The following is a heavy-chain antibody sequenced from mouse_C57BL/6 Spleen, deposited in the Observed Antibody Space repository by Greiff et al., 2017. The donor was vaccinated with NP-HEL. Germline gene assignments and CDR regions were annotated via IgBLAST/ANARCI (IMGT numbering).Heavy chain of an antibody. V-gene: IGHV1-4*01. J-gene: IGHJ2*01. CDR1: GYTFTSYT. CDR3: AKGSYYDY. CDR2: IDPANGNT. Sequence: QVQLQQSGAELARPGASVKMSCKASGYTFTSYTMHWVKQRPGQGLEWIGRIDPANGNTKYAPKFQGKATITADTSSNTAYLQLSSLTSEDTAIYYCAKGSYYDYWGQGTTLTVSS.